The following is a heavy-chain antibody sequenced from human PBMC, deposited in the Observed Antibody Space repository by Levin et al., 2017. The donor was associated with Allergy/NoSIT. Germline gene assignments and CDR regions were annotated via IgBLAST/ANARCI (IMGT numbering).Heavy chain of an antibody. V-gene: IGHV2-5*02. CDR3: ARHYGDYLICDY. D-gene: IGHD4-17*01. CDR2: IYWDDDK. Sequence: SGPTLVKPTQTLTLTCTFSGFSLSTSGVGVGWIRPPPGKALEWLALIYWDDDKRYSPSLKSRLTITKDTSKNQVVLTMTNMDPVDTATYYCARHYGDYLICDYWGQGTLVTVSS. J-gene: IGHJ4*02. CDR1: GFSLSTSGVG.